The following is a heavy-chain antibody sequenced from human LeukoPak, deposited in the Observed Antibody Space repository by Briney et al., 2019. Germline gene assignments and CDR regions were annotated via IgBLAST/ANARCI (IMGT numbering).Heavy chain of an antibody. D-gene: IGHD2-2*01. CDR3: ARGLFRVVPAAPFDY. Sequence: ASVKVSCKASGYTFTGYYMHWVRQAPGQGLEWMGWINPNSGGTNYAQKFQGRVTMTRDTSISTAYMELSRLRSDDTAVYYCARGLFRVVPAAPFDYWGQGTLVTVSS. V-gene: IGHV1-2*02. CDR1: GYTFTGYY. J-gene: IGHJ4*02. CDR2: INPNSGGT.